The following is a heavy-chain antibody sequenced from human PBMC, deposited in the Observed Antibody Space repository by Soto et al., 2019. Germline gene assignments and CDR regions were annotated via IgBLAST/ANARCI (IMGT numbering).Heavy chain of an antibody. CDR2: ISDGGRT. Sequence: DGQVVETGGGLSRPGGSLRISCAASGFSVNNIYMSWVRQAPGKGLEWVSTISDGGRTYYSDSVKGRFTVSRDSSKNTLSLHMSSLRVEDTAVYYWSRDHTSGGYDFRGPGTLVTVSS. D-gene: IGHD5-12*01. CDR3: SRDHTSGGYDF. J-gene: IGHJ4*02. V-gene: IGHV3-53*02. CDR1: GFSVNNIY.